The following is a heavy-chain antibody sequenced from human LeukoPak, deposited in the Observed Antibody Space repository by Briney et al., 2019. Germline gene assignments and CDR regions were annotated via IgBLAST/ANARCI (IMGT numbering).Heavy chain of an antibody. V-gene: IGHV4-59*08. CDR1: GGSISSYY. CDR2: IYYSGST. J-gene: IGHJ5*02. D-gene: IGHD3-16*01. CDR3: ARRQLGWSDP. Sequence: SETLSLTCTVSGGSISSYYWSWIRQPPGKGLEWIGYIYYSGSTNYNPSLKSRVTISVDTSKNQFSLKLSSVTAADTAVYYCARRQLGWSDPWGQGTLVTVSS.